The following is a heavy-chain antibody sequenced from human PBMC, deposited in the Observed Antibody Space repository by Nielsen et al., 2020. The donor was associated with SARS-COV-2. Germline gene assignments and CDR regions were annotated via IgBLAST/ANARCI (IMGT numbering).Heavy chain of an antibody. J-gene: IGHJ6*02. CDR3: ARTADDSSGYYHYYYGMDV. V-gene: IGHV3-21*01. D-gene: IGHD3-22*01. CDR2: ISSSSSYI. Sequence: VRQAPGKGLEWVSSISSSSSYIYYADSVKGRFTISRDNAKNSLYLQMNSLRAEDTAVYYCARTADDSSGYYHYYYGMDVWGQGTTVTVSS.